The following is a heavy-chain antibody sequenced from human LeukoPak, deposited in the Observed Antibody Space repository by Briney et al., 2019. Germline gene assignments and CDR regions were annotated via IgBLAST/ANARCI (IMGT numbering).Heavy chain of an antibody. CDR1: GDSFSGNNY. CDR3: ARNSGYSDLNY. D-gene: IGHD3-22*01. CDR2: IYRSGAT. V-gene: IGHV4-4*02. Sequence: SETLSLTCAVSGDSFSGNNYWTWVRQPPGKGLEWIGEIYRSGATNYNPSLKSRVTVSQDKSKNQFSLKLNSVTAADTAIYYCARNSGYSDLNYWGQGVPVTVSS. J-gene: IGHJ4*02.